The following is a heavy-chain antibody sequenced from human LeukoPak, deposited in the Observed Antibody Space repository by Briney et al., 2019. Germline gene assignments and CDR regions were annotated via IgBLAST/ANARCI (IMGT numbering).Heavy chain of an antibody. D-gene: IGHD7-27*01. CDR2: IYYSGST. CDR1: GFTFSSYA. J-gene: IGHJ4*02. V-gene: IGHV4-39*01. CDR3: ARLRTGNFDY. Sequence: GSLRLSCAASGFTFSSYAMSWVRQPPGKGLEWIGSIYYSGSTYYNPSLKSRVTISVDTSKNQFSLKLSSVTAADTAVYYCARLRTGNFDYWGQGTLVTVSS.